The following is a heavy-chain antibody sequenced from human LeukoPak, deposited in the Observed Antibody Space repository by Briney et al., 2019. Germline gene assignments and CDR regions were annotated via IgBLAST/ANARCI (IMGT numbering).Heavy chain of an antibody. V-gene: IGHV3-74*01. Sequence: GGSLRLSCAASGFTFSSYWMHWVRQAPGKGLVWVSRINSDGSSTSYADSVKGRFTISRDNAKNTLYLRMNSLRAEDTAVYYCARTLKWLQAHDYWGQGTLATVSS. J-gene: IGHJ4*02. D-gene: IGHD5-12*01. CDR1: GFTFSSYW. CDR2: INSDGSST. CDR3: ARTLKWLQAHDY.